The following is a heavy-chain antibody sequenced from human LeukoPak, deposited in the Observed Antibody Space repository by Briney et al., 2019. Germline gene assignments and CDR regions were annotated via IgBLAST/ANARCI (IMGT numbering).Heavy chain of an antibody. CDR2: ISHVVTNK. D-gene: IGHD3-9*01. J-gene: IGHJ4*02. CDR1: GFTFSTHA. V-gene: IGHV3-30-3*01. CDR3: ARDGYDSLTGYYAYHFDY. Sequence: TGGSLRLSCVASGFTFSTHAMHWVRQAPGKGLEWVAVISHVVTNKYYADSVKGRFTISRDNSRNTLFLQINSLRVEDTALYFCARDGYDSLTGYYAYHFDYWGQGTLVTVSS.